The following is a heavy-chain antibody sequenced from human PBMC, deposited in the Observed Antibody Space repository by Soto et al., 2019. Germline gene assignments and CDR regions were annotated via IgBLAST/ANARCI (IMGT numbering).Heavy chain of an antibody. CDR2: ISGSGGST. J-gene: IGHJ4*02. CDR3: AKEGEYSSGWANFDS. CDR1: GFTFSSYA. V-gene: IGHV3-23*01. D-gene: IGHD6-19*01. Sequence: EVQLLESGGGLVQPGGSLRLSCAASGFTFSSYAMSWVRQAPGKGLEWVSAISGSGGSTYYSDSVKGRFTISRDNSKNPMYLQMNSLRAEDTAVYYCAKEGEYSSGWANFDSWGKGPLVTVSS.